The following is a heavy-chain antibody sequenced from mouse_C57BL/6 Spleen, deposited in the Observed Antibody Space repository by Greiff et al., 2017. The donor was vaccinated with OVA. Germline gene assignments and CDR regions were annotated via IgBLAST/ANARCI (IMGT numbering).Heavy chain of an antibody. CDR3: ARAYSNYEYFDV. J-gene: IGHJ1*03. CDR1: GFTFSSYA. D-gene: IGHD2-5*01. CDR2: ISDGGSYT. Sequence: EVKLVESGGGLVKPGGSLKLSCAASGFTFSSYAMSWVRQTPEKRLEWVATISDGGSYTYYPDNVKGRFTISRDNAKNNLYLQMSHLKSEDTAMYYCARAYSNYEYFDVWGTGTTVTVSS. V-gene: IGHV5-4*03.